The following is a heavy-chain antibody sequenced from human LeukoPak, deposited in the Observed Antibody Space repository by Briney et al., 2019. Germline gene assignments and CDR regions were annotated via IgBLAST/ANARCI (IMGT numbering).Heavy chain of an antibody. J-gene: IGHJ5*02. CDR2: IIPIFGTA. V-gene: IGHV1-69*06. Sequence: SVKVSCKASGGTFSSYAISWVRQAPGQGLEWMGGIIPIFGTANYAQKFQGSVTITADKSTSTAYMELSSLRSEDTAVYYCARAPHDYGTPWGQGTLVTVSS. CDR1: GGTFSSYA. CDR3: ARAPHDYGTP. D-gene: IGHD4-17*01.